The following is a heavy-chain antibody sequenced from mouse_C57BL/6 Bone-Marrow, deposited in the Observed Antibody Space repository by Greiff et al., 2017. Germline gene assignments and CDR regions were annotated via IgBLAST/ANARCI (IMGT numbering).Heavy chain of an antibody. D-gene: IGHD2-3*01. CDR3: ASPLYDGYYSYAMDY. V-gene: IGHV14-2*01. CDR1: GFNIKDYY. CDR2: IDPEDGET. Sequence: VQLKQSGAELVKPGASVKLSCTASGFNIKDYYMHWVKQRTEQGLEWIGRIDPEDGETKYAPKFQGKATITADTSSNTAYLQLSSLTSEDTAVYYWASPLYDGYYSYAMDYWGQGTSVTVSS. J-gene: IGHJ4*01.